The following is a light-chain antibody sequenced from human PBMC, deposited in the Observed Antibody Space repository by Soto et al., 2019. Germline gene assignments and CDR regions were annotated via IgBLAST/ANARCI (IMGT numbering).Light chain of an antibody. J-gene: IGKJ2*01. CDR2: GAS. Sequence: EIVLTQSPGTLSLSPGDRATLSCRASQSVSSRYLAWYQQKPGPPPRLLIYGASSRATGIPDRFSGSGSATDFTLTISRLEPEDFAVYYCQQYGSSPPYTFGQGTKLEIK. V-gene: IGKV3-20*01. CDR3: QQYGSSPPYT. CDR1: QSVSSRY.